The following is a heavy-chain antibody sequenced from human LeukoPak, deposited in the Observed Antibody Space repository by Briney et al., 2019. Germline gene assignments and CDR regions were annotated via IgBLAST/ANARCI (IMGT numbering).Heavy chain of an antibody. CDR1: GFTFSNHW. J-gene: IGHJ1*01. Sequence: GGSLRLSCAASGFTFSNHWMSWVRQAPGKGLEWVANIKQDGSGTYYVDSVKGRFPISRDNDKNLVSLQMDSLRAEDSALYFCARDNTGSHFQYWGQGTLVTVSS. CDR2: IKQDGSGT. D-gene: IGHD1-26*01. CDR3: ARDNTGSHFQY. V-gene: IGHV3-7*01.